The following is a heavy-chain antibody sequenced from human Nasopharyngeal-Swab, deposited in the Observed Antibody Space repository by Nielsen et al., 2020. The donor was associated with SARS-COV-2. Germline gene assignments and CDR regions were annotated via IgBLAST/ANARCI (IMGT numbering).Heavy chain of an antibody. CDR2: ISSNGGST. V-gene: IGHV3-64D*06. Sequence: CLATGCNLSSYAMHWVRQAPGKGLEYVSAISSNGGSTYYADSVKGRFNISRDNYKNKLYLQMSSLRAEDTAVYYCVKGGYGVYFDYWGQGTLVTVSS. CDR1: GCNLSSYA. J-gene: IGHJ4*02. D-gene: IGHD4-17*01. CDR3: VKGGYGVYFDY.